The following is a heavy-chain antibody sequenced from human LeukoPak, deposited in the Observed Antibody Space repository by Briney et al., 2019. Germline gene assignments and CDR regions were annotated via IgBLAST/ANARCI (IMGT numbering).Heavy chain of an antibody. CDR3: AREQKAAAGLYWFDP. D-gene: IGHD6-13*01. Sequence: SETLSLTCTVSGGSISSGDYYWSWIRQPPGKGLEWIGYIYYSGSTYYNPSLKSRVTISVDTSKNQFSLKLSSVTAADTAVYYCAREQKAAAGLYWFDPWGQGTLVTVSS. CDR1: GGSISSGDYY. CDR2: IYYSGST. J-gene: IGHJ5*02. V-gene: IGHV4-30-4*01.